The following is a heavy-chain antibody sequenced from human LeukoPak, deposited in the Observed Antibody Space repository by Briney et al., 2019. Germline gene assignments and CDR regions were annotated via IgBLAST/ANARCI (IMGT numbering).Heavy chain of an antibody. CDR3: AREYCSGGSCYSGFDY. CDR1: GGTFSSYA. Sequence: GASVKVSCKASGGTFSSYAISWVRQAPGQGLEWMGGIIPIFGTANYAQKFQGRVTMTRDTSISTAYMELSRLRSDDTAVYYCAREYCSGGSCYSGFDYWGQGTLVTVSS. CDR2: IIPIFGTA. V-gene: IGHV1-69*05. J-gene: IGHJ4*02. D-gene: IGHD2-15*01.